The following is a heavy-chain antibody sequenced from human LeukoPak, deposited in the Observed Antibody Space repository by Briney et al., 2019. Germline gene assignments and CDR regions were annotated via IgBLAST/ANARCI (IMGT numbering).Heavy chain of an antibody. J-gene: IGHJ4*02. CDR1: GFTFSSYS. Sequence: GGSLRLSCAASGFTFSSYSMNWVRQAPGKGLEWVSAISGSGGSTYYADSVKGRFTISRDNSKNTLYLQMNSLRAEDTAVYYCAKTPISDYYDSSGYLGPRYYFDYWGQGTLVTVSS. CDR2: ISGSGGST. CDR3: AKTPISDYYDSSGYLGPRYYFDY. V-gene: IGHV3-23*01. D-gene: IGHD3-22*01.